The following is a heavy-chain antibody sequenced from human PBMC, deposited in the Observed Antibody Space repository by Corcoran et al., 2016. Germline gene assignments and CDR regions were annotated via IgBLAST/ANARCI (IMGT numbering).Heavy chain of an antibody. CDR1: GGSVSSGSYY. D-gene: IGHD4-17*01. Sequence: QVQLQESGPGLVKPSETLSLTCTVSGGSVSSGSYYWSWIRQPPGKGLEWIGYIYYSGSTNYNPSLKSRVTISVDTSKNQFSLKLSSVTAADPAVYYCARERAYGGNYWFDPWGQGTLVTVSS. V-gene: IGHV4-61*01. CDR2: IYYSGST. CDR3: ARERAYGGNYWFDP. J-gene: IGHJ5*02.